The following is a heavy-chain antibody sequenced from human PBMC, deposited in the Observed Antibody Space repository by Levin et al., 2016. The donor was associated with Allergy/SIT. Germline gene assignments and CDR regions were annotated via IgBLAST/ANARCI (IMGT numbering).Heavy chain of an antibody. V-gene: IGHV3-43*02. J-gene: IGHJ4*02. CDR1: GGSVSSGSYY. CDR3: GKEHLDGHSPIDS. D-gene: IGHD5-24*01. CDR2: ISGHADST. Sequence: ETLSLTCTVSGGSVSSGSYYWNWIRQPPGKGLEWVSLISGHADSTYYADSVKGRFTISRDNSKNSLFLQMNSLTTEDTAFYYCGKEHLDGHSPIDSWGQGTLVTVAP.